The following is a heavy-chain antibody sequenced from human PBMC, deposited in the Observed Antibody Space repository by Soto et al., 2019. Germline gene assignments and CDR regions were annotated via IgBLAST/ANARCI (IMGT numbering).Heavy chain of an antibody. CDR2: ISSSGSTI. V-gene: IGHV3-48*03. CDR1: GFTFSSYE. J-gene: IGHJ6*02. CDR3: ARDPRYCSSTSCYPYYYGMDV. D-gene: IGHD2-2*01. Sequence: GGSLRLSCAASGFTFSSYEMNWVRQAPGKGLEWVSYISSSGSTIYYADSVKGRFTISGDNAKNSLYLQMNSPRAEDTAVYYCARDPRYCSSTSCYPYYYGMDVWGQGTTVTVSS.